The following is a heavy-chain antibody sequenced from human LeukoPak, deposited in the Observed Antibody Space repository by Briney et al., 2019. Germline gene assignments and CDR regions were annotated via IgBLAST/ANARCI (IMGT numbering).Heavy chain of an antibody. CDR3: ARDGHIAVAGTLDY. Sequence: PGGSLRLSCAASGFTFSSYGMHWVRQAPGKGLEWVAVIWYDGSNKYYADSVKGRFTISRDNSKNTLYLQMNSLRAEDTAVYYCARDGHIAVAGTLDYWGQGTLVIVSS. CDR2: IWYDGSNK. CDR1: GFTFSSYG. V-gene: IGHV3-33*01. D-gene: IGHD6-19*01. J-gene: IGHJ4*02.